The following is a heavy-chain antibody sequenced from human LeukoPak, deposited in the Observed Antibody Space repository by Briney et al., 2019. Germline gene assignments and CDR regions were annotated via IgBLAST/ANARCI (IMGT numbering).Heavy chain of an antibody. V-gene: IGHV4-39*01. CDR3: ARNPYISAAGAFDY. D-gene: IGHD6-13*01. J-gene: IGHJ4*02. CDR2: IYYSRST. Sequence: SETLSLTCTVSGGSISSSSYYWGWIRQPPGKGLEWIGSIYYSRSTYYNPSLKSRVTISVDTSKNQFSLKLSSVTAADTAVYYCARNPYISAAGAFDYWGQGTLVTVSS. CDR1: GGSISSSSYY.